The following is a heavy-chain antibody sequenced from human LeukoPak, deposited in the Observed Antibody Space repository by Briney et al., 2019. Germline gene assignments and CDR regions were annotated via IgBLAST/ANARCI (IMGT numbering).Heavy chain of an antibody. CDR1: GFTLSSYG. D-gene: IGHD5-12*01. CDR3: ARRRGYSGYDLDY. J-gene: IGHJ4*02. CDR2: IWYDGSNK. V-gene: IGHV3-33*01. Sequence: GGSLRLSCAASGFTLSSYGMHWVRQAPGKGLEWVAVIWYDGSNKYYADSVKGRFTISEDNSKNTLYLQMNSLRAEDTAVYYCARRRGYSGYDLDYWGQGTLVTVSS.